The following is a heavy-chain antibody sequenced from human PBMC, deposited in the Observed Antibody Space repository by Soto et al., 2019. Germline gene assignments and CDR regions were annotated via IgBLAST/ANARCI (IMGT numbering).Heavy chain of an antibody. Sequence: GSLRLSCAASGFTFSDYEMNWVRQAPGKGLEWVSYISHSGSTTYYADSVKGRFTISRDDAEKSVYLQMNSLRAEDSAIYYCARDSGGSYYDYFDSSGQGSPGTVSA. CDR3: ARDSGGSYYDYFDS. V-gene: IGHV3-48*03. CDR2: ISHSGSTT. J-gene: IGHJ4*02. CDR1: GFTFSDYE. D-gene: IGHD1-26*01.